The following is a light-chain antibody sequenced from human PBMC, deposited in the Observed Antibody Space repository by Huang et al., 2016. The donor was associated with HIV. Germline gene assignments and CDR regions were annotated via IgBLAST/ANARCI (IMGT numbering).Light chain of an antibody. CDR2: DAS. J-gene: IGKJ5*01. CDR1: QSVVN. V-gene: IGKV3-11*01. CDR3: QQRNSWPPIT. Sequence: EIVLTQSPDTLSLSPGERATLSCRASQSVVNLAWYQHNPGQAPRLLIYDASNRASGIPARFSGSGAGTDFTLTVNILQPEDSAVYYCQQRNSWPPITFGQGTRLEIK.